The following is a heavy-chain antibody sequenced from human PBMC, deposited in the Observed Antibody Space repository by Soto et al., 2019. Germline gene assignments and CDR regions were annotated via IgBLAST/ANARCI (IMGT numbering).Heavy chain of an antibody. D-gene: IGHD3-22*01. J-gene: IGHJ4*02. CDR1: GYSFTSYG. V-gene: IGHV1-18*04. CDR3: ARHRFNYYDDTVYYYFEY. CDR2: ISGHNGNT. Sequence: ASVKVSCKASGYSFTSYGISWVRQAPGQGPEWMGWISGHNGNTNHPQSLQGRVTMTTDTSRNTAYMELRSLRSDDTAVYYCARHRFNYYDDTVYYYFEYWGQGTLVTAPQ.